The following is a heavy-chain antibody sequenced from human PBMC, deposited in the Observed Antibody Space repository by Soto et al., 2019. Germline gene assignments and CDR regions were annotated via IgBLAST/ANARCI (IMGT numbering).Heavy chain of an antibody. CDR2: IHSDRCST. Sequence: EVQLVESGGGLVQPGESLRLSCVASGFTFSYYWMHWVRQGPGKGLVWVSRIHSDRCSTTYADSVKGRFTISRDNAKNTLYLQMNSLRAEDTAVYYCARGDRGAFDIWGQGTVVTVSS. J-gene: IGHJ3*02. CDR1: GFTFSYYW. D-gene: IGHD1-26*01. V-gene: IGHV3-74*01. CDR3: ARGDRGAFDI.